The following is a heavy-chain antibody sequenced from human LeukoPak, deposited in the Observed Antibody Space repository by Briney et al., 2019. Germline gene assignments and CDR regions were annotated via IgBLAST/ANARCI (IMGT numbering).Heavy chain of an antibody. CDR1: GFTFGDYT. CDR2: IRNKAYGGTT. V-gene: IGHV3-49*04. J-gene: IGHJ4*02. CDR3: TRDMYYYDSSGTSY. Sequence: GRSLRLSCTASGFTFGDYTMSWVRQAPGKGLEWVGFIRNKAYGGTTEYAASVKGRFTISRDDSKSIAYLQLNSLKTEDTAVYYCTRDMYYYDSSGTSYWGQGTLVTVSS. D-gene: IGHD3-22*01.